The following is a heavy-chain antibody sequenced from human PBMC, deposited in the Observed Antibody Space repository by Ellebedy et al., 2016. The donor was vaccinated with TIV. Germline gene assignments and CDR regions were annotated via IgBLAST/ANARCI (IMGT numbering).Heavy chain of an antibody. CDR2: INPSGGDA. V-gene: IGHV1-46*01. Sequence: ASVKVSCXASGYSFTSYYMNWVRQAPGQGLEWMGMINPSGGDARYAEEFQGRVTLTRDTSTSTVYMELSSLRSEDTAVYYCASQFSGGWYGWEYWGQGTQVTVSS. CDR3: ASQFSGGWYGWEY. J-gene: IGHJ4*02. CDR1: GYSFTSYY. D-gene: IGHD6-19*01.